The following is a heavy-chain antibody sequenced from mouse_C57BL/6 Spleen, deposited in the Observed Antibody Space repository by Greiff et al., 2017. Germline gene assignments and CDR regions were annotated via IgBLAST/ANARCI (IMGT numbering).Heavy chain of an antibody. D-gene: IGHD1-1*01. Sequence: QVQLQQPGTELVKPGASVKLSCKASGYTFTSYWLHWVKQRPGQGLEWIGNINPSNGGTNYNEKFKSKATLTVDKSSSTAYMQLSSLTSEDSAVYYCARGGFTTVVPRGYWGQGTTLTVSS. CDR2: INPSNGGT. CDR3: ARGGFTTVVPRGY. J-gene: IGHJ2*01. V-gene: IGHV1-53*01. CDR1: GYTFTSYW.